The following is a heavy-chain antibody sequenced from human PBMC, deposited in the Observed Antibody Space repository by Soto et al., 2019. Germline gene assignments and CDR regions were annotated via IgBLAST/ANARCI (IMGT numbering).Heavy chain of an antibody. CDR3: ARVHSVVSSGSYAPARYYYYGMDV. J-gene: IGHJ6*02. Sequence: SETLSLTCAFSVGSISSSNWWSWVRQPPGKGLEWIGEIYHSGSTNYNPSLKGRVTISVDKSKNQFSLKLSSVTAADTAVYYCARVHSVVSSGSYAPARYYYYGMDVWGQGTTVTVSS. CDR1: VGSISSSNW. V-gene: IGHV4-4*02. D-gene: IGHD1-26*01. CDR2: IYHSGST.